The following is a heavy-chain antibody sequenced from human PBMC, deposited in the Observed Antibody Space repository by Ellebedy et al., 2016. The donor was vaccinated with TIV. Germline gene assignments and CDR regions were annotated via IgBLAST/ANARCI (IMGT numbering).Heavy chain of an antibody. CDR2: ISVDGRAV. D-gene: IGHD6-19*01. J-gene: IGHJ3*02. CDR3: VRGWYSSGHCDVFAM. V-gene: IGHV3-30*03. Sequence: GGSLRLXCVGFGFTFSDSVMHWVRQDPGKGLGWVAGISVDGRAVHYPDSVKGRFTISRDNAQNTVYLQMNSLRLEDTAVYYCVRGWYSSGHCDVFAMWGQGTIVTVSS. CDR1: GFTFSDSV.